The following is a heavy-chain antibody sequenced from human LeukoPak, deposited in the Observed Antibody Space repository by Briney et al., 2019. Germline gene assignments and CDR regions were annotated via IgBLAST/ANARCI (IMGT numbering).Heavy chain of an antibody. CDR2: MNPNSGNT. D-gene: IGHD5-18*01. V-gene: IGHV1-8*01. CDR3: ARGYSCGYKNYYYYGMDV. J-gene: IGHJ6*02. Sequence: ASVKVSCKASGYTFTSYDISWVRQATGQGLEWMGWMNPNSGNTGYAQKFQGRVTMTTDTSTSTAYMELRSLRSDDTAVYYCARGYSCGYKNYYYYGMDVWGQGTTVTVSS. CDR1: GYTFTSYD.